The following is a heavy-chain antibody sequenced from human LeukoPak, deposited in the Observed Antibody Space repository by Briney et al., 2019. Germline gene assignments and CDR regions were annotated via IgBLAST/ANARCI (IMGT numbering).Heavy chain of an antibody. CDR2: IYYSGSS. Sequence: PSETLSLTCTVSGGSISSGGYYWSWIRQHPGKGLEWIGYIYYSGSSYYNPSLKSRITISVDTSKNQFSLNLSSVTAADTAVYYCARAYTSSCRWFDPWGQGTMVTVSS. D-gene: IGHD6-13*01. J-gene: IGHJ5*02. V-gene: IGHV4-31*03. CDR1: GGSISSGGYY. CDR3: ARAYTSSCRWFDP.